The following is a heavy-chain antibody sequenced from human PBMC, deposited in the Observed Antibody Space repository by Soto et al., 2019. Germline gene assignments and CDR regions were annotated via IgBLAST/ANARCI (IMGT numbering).Heavy chain of an antibody. CDR2: ISSNGGST. Sequence: GGSLRLSCSASGFTFSSYAMHWVRQAPGKGLEYVSAISSNGGSTYYADSVKGRFTISRDNSKNTLYLQMSSLRAEDTAVYYCVKDRGDGYYPGGVPKYYFDYWGQGTLVTVSS. CDR1: GFTFSSYA. CDR3: VKDRGDGYYPGGVPKYYFDY. D-gene: IGHD1-26*01. V-gene: IGHV3-64D*08. J-gene: IGHJ4*02.